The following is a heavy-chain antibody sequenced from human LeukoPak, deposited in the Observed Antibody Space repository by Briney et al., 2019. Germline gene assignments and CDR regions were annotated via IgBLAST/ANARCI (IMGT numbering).Heavy chain of an antibody. V-gene: IGHV1-69*05. Sequence: GASVKVSCKASGGTFSSYAISWVRQAPGQGLEWMGRIIPIFGTANYAQKFQGRVTITTDESTSTAYMELSSLRSEDTAVYYCARDLRVDDFWSGYHSPFDYWGQGTLVTVSS. CDR2: IIPIFGTA. CDR1: GGTFSSYA. CDR3: ARDLRVDDFWSGYHSPFDY. D-gene: IGHD3-3*01. J-gene: IGHJ4*02.